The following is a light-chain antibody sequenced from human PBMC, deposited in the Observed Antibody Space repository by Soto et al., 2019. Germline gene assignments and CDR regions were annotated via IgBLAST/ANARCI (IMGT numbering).Light chain of an antibody. CDR2: DVS. Sequence: ALTQPASVSGSPGQSITISCTGTSSDVGGYNYVSWYQHHPGKAPKVMIYDVSKRPSGVPDRFSGSKSGNTASLTISGLQAEDEADYYCCTYAGSYTYVFGTGTKVTVL. CDR1: SSDVGGYNY. CDR3: CTYAGSYTYV. J-gene: IGLJ1*01. V-gene: IGLV2-11*01.